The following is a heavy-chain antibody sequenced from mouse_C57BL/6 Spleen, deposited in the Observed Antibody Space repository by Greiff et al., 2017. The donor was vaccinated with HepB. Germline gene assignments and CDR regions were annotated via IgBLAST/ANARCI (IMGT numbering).Heavy chain of an antibody. V-gene: IGHV1-42*01. J-gene: IGHJ4*01. D-gene: IGHD1-1*01. Sequence: VQLQQSGPELVKPGASVKISCKASGYSFTGYYMNWVKQSPEKSLEWIGEINPSTGGTTYNQKFKAKATLTVDKSSSTAYMQLKSLTSEDSAVYYCARRRATVVATDYAMDYWGQGTSVTVSS. CDR3: ARRRATVVATDYAMDY. CDR2: INPSTGGT. CDR1: GYSFTGYY.